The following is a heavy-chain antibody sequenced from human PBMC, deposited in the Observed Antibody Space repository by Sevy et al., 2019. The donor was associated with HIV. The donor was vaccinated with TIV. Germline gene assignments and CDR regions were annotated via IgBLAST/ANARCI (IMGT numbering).Heavy chain of an antibody. D-gene: IGHD2-8*01. CDR2: FSFGCGQI. Sequence: GGSLRLSCAASGFPFSKYSMSWIRQTPGKGLEWVATFSFGCGQINYADSVKGRFTISRDDSRNTFYLQMNSLRSDDTAIYYSASAGCTRPHVYWGQGTVVTVSS. V-gene: IGHV3-21*04. CDR3: ASAGCTRPHVY. CDR1: GFPFSKYS. J-gene: IGHJ4*02.